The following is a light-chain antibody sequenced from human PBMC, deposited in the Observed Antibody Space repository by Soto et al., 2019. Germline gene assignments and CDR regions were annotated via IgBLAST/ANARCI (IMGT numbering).Light chain of an antibody. CDR1: QNIRSS. Sequence: EIVLTQSPGTLSLSPGDRATLSCRASQNIRSSLAWYQQRPGQAPRLLIYDASTRATGIPVRFSGSGSGTDFTLTISDVQPEDFAVYYCQQRSNWLTFGGGTKVDIK. J-gene: IGKJ4*01. CDR2: DAS. V-gene: IGKV3-11*01. CDR3: QQRSNWLT.